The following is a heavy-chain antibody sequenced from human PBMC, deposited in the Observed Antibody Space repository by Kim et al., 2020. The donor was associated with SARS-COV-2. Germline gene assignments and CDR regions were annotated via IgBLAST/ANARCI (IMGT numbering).Heavy chain of an antibody. Sequence: YYAHSVEGRFTISRDTSRDTLYLHMNTLRAEDTAVYYCAQETYGDYEAFDYWGRGTLVTVSS. J-gene: IGHJ4*02. D-gene: IGHD4-17*01. CDR3: AQETYGDYEAFDY. V-gene: IGHV3-23*01.